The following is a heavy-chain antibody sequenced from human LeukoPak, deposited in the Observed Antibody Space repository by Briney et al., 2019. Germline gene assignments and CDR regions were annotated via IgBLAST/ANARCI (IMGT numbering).Heavy chain of an antibody. CDR1: GGSMSGHF. CDR3: ARAPVVRGVFGWFDF. CDR2: RDDSGRS. Sequence: SETLSLTCSVSGGSMSGHFWIWFRQPPGKGLEWIGHRDDSGRSNYNPSLRSRVTISIDTSKNQFSLKLSSVAAADTADYYCARAPVVRGVFGWFDFWGQGVLVTVSS. J-gene: IGHJ5*01. D-gene: IGHD3-10*01. V-gene: IGHV4-59*11.